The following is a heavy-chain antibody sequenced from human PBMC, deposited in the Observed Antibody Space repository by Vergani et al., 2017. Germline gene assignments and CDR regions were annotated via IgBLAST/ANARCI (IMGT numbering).Heavy chain of an antibody. D-gene: IGHD6-13*01. Sequence: VQLVESGGGVVQPGRSLRLSCAASGFTFSSYAMHWVRQAPGKGLEWVSYISSSGSTIYHADSVKGRFTISRDNAKNSLYLQMNSLRAEDTAVYYCAGGGLGPEGXSWSYYYYYYYMDVWGKGTTVTVSS. CDR3: AGGGLGPEGXSWSYYYYYYYMDV. V-gene: IGHV3-48*04. CDR1: GFTFSSYA. J-gene: IGHJ6*03. CDR2: ISSSGSTI.